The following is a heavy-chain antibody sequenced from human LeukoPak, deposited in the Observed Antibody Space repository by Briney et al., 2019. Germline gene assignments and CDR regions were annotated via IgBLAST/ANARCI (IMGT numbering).Heavy chain of an antibody. CDR1: GGSFSGYY. CDR3: ARGNSQRWLQFRY. J-gene: IGHJ4*02. D-gene: IGHD5-24*01. Sequence: SETLSLTCAVYGGSFSGYYWSWIRQPPGKGLEWIGEINHSGSTNYNPSLKSRVTISVDTSKNQFSLKLSSVTAADTAVYYCARGNSQRWLQFRYWGQGTLVTVPS. V-gene: IGHV4-34*01. CDR2: INHSGST.